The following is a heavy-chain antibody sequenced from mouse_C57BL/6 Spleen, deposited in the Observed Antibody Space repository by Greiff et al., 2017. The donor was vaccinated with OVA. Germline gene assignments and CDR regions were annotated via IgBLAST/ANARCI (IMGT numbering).Heavy chain of an antibody. D-gene: IGHD1-1*01. CDR2: IDPANGNT. Sequence: VHVKQSVAELVRPGASVKLSCTASGFNIKNTYMHWVKQRPEQGLEWIGRIDPANGNTKYAPKFQGKATITADTSSNTAYLPLSSLTSEDTAIFYCARAYGSSTGYFDVWGTGTTVTVSS. CDR3: ARAYGSSTGYFDV. V-gene: IGHV14-3*01. CDR1: GFNIKNTY. J-gene: IGHJ1*03.